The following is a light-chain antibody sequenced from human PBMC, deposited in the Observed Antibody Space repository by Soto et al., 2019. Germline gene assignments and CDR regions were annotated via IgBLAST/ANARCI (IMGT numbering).Light chain of an antibody. Sequence: QSVLTQPPSVSVAPGQKVTISCSGSNSSIGNGFVSWYQQLPGTAPKLLIYENNKRPSGIPDRFSGSKSGTSATLGITGLQTGDEADYYCGKWDSSLSGLYVFGTGTKLTVL. CDR3: GKWDSSLSGLYV. CDR1: NSSIGNGF. V-gene: IGLV1-51*02. CDR2: ENN. J-gene: IGLJ1*01.